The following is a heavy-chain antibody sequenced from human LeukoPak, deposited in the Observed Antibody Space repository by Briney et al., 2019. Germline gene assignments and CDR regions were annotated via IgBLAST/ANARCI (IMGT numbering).Heavy chain of an antibody. D-gene: IGHD6-6*01. Sequence: ASVKVSCKASGYSFTSHYMHWVRQAPGQGLEWMGWISAYNGNTNYAQKLQGRVTMTTDTSTSTAYMELRSLRSDDTAVYYCARGPPYSSSSFFGYWGQGTLVTVSS. CDR2: ISAYNGNT. J-gene: IGHJ4*02. CDR3: ARGPPYSSSSFFGY. CDR1: GYSFTSHY. V-gene: IGHV1-18*04.